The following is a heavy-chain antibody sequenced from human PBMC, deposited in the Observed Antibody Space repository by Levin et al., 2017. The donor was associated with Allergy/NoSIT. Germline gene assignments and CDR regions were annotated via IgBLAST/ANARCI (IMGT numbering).Heavy chain of an antibody. V-gene: IGHV3-21*01. CDR1: GFTFRSSS. D-gene: IGHD6-19*01. CDR3: ARAQNGIAVFY. Sequence: GVLKISCAASGFTFRSSSMNWVRQAPGKGLEWVSSISSSSSYIYYADSVKGRFTISRDNAKNSLYLQMNSLRAEDTAVYYCARAQNGIAVFYWGQGTLVTVSS. J-gene: IGHJ4*02. CDR2: ISSSSSYI.